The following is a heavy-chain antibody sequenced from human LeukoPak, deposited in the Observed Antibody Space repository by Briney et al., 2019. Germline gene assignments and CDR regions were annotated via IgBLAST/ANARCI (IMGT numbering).Heavy chain of an antibody. Sequence: SSQTLSLTCTVSGGSISSGNYYWSWIRQPAGKGLEWIGRIYTSGSTNYNPSLKSRVTIPVDTSKNQFSLKLSSVTAADTAVYYCARGGCDSTSCYNEPADYWGQGTLVTVSS. CDR2: IYTSGST. V-gene: IGHV4-61*02. CDR3: ARGGCDSTSCYNEPADY. J-gene: IGHJ4*02. CDR1: GGSISSGNYY. D-gene: IGHD2-2*02.